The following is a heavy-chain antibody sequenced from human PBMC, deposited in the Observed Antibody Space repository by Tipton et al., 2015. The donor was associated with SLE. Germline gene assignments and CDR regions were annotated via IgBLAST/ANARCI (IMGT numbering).Heavy chain of an antibody. Sequence: TLSLTCTVSGGSISSRSYYWGWIRQPPGKGLEWVGTVYYTGNTFYNPSLKSRVTISVDTSKNQFSLNLSSVTAADTAVYYCARDEYRYDTTGYHLLGHFDFWGQGTLVTVSS. CDR2: VYYTGNT. D-gene: IGHD3-22*01. CDR1: GGSISSRSYY. J-gene: IGHJ4*02. CDR3: ARDEYRYDTTGYHLLGHFDF. V-gene: IGHV4-39*07.